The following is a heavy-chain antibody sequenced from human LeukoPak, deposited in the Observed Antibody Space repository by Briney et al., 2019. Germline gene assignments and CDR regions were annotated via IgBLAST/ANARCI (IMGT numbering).Heavy chain of an antibody. Sequence: GGSLRLSCAASGFTFSSYGMHWVRQAPGKGLEWVAVISYDGSNKYYADSVKGRFTISRDNSKNTLYLQMNSLRAEDTAVYYCARGEGGYCSSTSCYAVAAYYYYGMDVWGQGTTVTVSS. CDR3: ARGEGGYCSSTSCYAVAAYYYYGMDV. V-gene: IGHV3-30*03. CDR1: GFTFSSYG. J-gene: IGHJ6*02. D-gene: IGHD2-2*01. CDR2: ISYDGSNK.